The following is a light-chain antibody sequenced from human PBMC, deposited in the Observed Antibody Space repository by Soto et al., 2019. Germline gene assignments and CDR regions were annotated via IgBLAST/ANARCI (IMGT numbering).Light chain of an antibody. Sequence: QSVLTQPPSASGTPGQRVTISCSGSSSNIGSNYVYWYQQLPGTAPKLLIYRNNQRPSGVPDRFSGSKSGTSASLAISGLRSGDEADYYCAAWNDGLSVVVFGGGTKLTV. J-gene: IGLJ3*02. CDR2: RNN. V-gene: IGLV1-47*01. CDR3: AAWNDGLSVVV. CDR1: SSNIGSNY.